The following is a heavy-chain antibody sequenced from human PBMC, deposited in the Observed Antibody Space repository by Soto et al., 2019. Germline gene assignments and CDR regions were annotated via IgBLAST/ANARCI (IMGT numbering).Heavy chain of an antibody. CDR1: GFTFSSYA. J-gene: IGHJ4*02. D-gene: IGHD3-3*01. Sequence: EVQLLESGGGLVQPGGSLRLSCAASGFTFSSYAMSWVRQAPGKGLEWVSAISGSGGSTYYADSVKGPFTISKDNSKNTLYLQMNSLRAEDTAVYYCAKDANYDFWSGYPSFDYWGQGTLVTVSS. CDR2: ISGSGGST. V-gene: IGHV3-23*01. CDR3: AKDANYDFWSGYPSFDY.